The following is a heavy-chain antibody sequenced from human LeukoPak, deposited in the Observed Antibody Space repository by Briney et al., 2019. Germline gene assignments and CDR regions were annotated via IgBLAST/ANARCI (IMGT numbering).Heavy chain of an antibody. CDR1: GGSFSGYY. Sequence: SETLSLTCAVYGGSFSGYYWSWIRQPPGKGLEWIGEINHSGSTNYNPSLKSRVTISRDTSKNEFSLNLTSVTAADTAVYYCARDAPPAYCSGGTCYFDYWGQGTLVTVSS. D-gene: IGHD2-15*01. J-gene: IGHJ4*02. V-gene: IGHV4-34*01. CDR2: INHSGST. CDR3: ARDAPPAYCSGGTCYFDY.